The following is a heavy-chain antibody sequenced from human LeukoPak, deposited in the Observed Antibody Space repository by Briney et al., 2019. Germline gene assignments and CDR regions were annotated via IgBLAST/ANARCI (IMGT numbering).Heavy chain of an antibody. D-gene: IGHD2-15*01. J-gene: IGHJ6*02. CDR1: GGSSSSGGYS. CDR2: IYHSGST. V-gene: IGHV4-30-2*01. CDR3: ARVGGSNYYYYGMDV. Sequence: SETLSLTCAVFGGSSSSGGYSWSWIRQPPGKGLEWIGYIYHSGSTYYDPSLKSRVTISVDRSKNQFSLKLSSVAAADTAVYYCARVGGSNYYYYGMDVWGQGTTVTVSS.